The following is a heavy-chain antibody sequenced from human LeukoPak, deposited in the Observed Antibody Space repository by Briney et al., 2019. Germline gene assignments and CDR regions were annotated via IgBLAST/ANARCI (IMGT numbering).Heavy chain of an antibody. V-gene: IGHV3-48*03. CDR1: GFPFSDHE. Sequence: GGSLRLSCAATGFPFSDHEMNWVRQAPGKGLEWVSYISSSGSDKYYPDSVKGRFTISRDNAKNSLYLQMNSLRAEDTAVYYCARRTSGAFAIWGQGTKVTVSS. CDR2: ISSSGSDK. J-gene: IGHJ3*02. CDR3: ARRTSGAFAI.